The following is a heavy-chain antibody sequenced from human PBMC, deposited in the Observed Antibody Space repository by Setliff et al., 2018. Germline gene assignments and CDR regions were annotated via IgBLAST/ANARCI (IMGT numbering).Heavy chain of an antibody. D-gene: IGHD3-3*01. J-gene: IGHJ3*02. V-gene: IGHV3-48*01. CDR3: ARDYTYYDFWSGPSSDAFDI. Sequence: GGSLRLSCAASGFTFSSYSMNWVRQAPGRGLEWVSYISSSSSTIYYADSVKGRFTISRDNAKNSLYLQMNSLRAEDTAVYYCARDYTYYDFWSGPSSDAFDIWGQGTMVTVSS. CDR2: ISSSSSTI. CDR1: GFTFSSYS.